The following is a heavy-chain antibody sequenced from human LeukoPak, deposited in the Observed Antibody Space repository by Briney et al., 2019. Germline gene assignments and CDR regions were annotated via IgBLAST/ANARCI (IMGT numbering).Heavy chain of an antibody. D-gene: IGHD3-10*01. CDR3: AKDKGSGSLYYFDF. V-gene: IGHV3-30*02. Sequence: PGGSLRLSCAASGFTFSNNGMHWVRQAPGQGPEWVSFIQFDGTKKYYADSVKGRFAISRDNSKNTLYLQMNSLRAEDTAVYYCAKDKGSGSLYYFDFWGQGTLVTVSS. CDR2: IQFDGTKK. CDR1: GFTFSNNG. J-gene: IGHJ4*02.